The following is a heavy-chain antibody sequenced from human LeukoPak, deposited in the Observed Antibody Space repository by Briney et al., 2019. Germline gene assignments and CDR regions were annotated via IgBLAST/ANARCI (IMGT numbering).Heavy chain of an antibody. Sequence: GASVKVSCKASGYTFTSYDINWVRQATGQGLEWMGWMNPTSGNTGYAQKFQGRVTMTRNTSISTAYMELSSLRSEDTAVYYCARGLAGPPIYCSSTSCYKDYYGMDVWGQGTTVTVSS. D-gene: IGHD2-2*02. CDR3: ARGLAGPPIYCSSTSCYKDYYGMDV. V-gene: IGHV1-8*01. CDR1: GYTFTSYD. CDR2: MNPTSGNT. J-gene: IGHJ6*02.